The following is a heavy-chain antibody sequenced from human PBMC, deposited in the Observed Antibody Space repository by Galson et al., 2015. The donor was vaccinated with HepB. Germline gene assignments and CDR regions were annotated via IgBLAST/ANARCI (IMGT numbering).Heavy chain of an antibody. CDR3: ARHPSVIVVVPAALNWYFDL. Sequence: QSGAEVKKPGESLKISCKGSGYSFTSYWISWVRQTPGKGLEWMGRIDPSDSYTNYSPSFQGHVTISADKSISTAYLQWSSLKASDTAMYYCARHPSVIVVVPAALNWYFDLWGRGTLVTVSS. D-gene: IGHD2-2*01. CDR2: IDPSDSYT. V-gene: IGHV5-10-1*01. J-gene: IGHJ2*01. CDR1: GYSFTSYW.